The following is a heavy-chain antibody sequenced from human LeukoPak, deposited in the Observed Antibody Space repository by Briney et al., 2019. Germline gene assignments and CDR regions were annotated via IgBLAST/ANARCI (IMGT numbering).Heavy chain of an antibody. CDR2: INPHSGGT. CDR3: ARDVGEYCSSTNCYASHY. D-gene: IGHD2-2*01. V-gene: IGHV1-2*02. CDR1: GYTFTGYY. J-gene: IGHJ4*02. Sequence: EASVKVPCKASGYTFTGYYIHWVRQAPGQGLEWMGWINPHSGGTNYAQKFQGGVTMTRDTSITTAYMELSSLRSDDTAVYYCARDVGEYCSSTNCYASHYWGQGTLVTVSS.